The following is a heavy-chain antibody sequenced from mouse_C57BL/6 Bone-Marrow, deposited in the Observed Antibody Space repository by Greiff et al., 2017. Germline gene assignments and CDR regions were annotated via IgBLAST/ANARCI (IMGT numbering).Heavy chain of an antibody. V-gene: IGHV1-63*01. CDR2: IYPGGGYT. CDR3: ARDSNYDFDY. Sequence: VKLMESGAELVRPGTSVKMSCKASGYTFTNYWIGWAKQRPGHGLEWIGDIYPGGGYTNYNEKFKGKATLTADKSSSTAYMQFSSLTSEDSAIYYFARDSNYDFDYWGQGTTLTVSS. D-gene: IGHD2-5*01. J-gene: IGHJ2*01. CDR1: GYTFTNYW.